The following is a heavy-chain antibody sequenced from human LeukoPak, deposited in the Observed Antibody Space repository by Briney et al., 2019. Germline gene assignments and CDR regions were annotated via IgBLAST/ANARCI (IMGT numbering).Heavy chain of an antibody. Sequence: PSETLSLTCTVSGGSISSSSYYWGWIRQPPGKGLEWIGYIYHSGSTYYNPSLKSRVTISVDRSKNQFSLKLSSVTAADTAVYYCARVAGAPPRLRWLDYWGQRTLVTVSS. CDR3: ARVAGAPPRLRWLDY. CDR1: GGSISSSSYY. J-gene: IGHJ4*02. D-gene: IGHD4-23*01. V-gene: IGHV4-30-2*01. CDR2: IYHSGST.